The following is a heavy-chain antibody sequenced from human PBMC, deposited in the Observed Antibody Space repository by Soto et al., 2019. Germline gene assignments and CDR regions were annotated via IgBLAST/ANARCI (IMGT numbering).Heavy chain of an antibody. CDR2: ISAYNGNT. J-gene: IGHJ5*02. CDR3: ARDHTFLESKKPVGWFDP. D-gene: IGHD3-3*01. Sequence: GASVKVSCKASGYTFTSYGISWVRQAPGQGLEWMGWISAYNGNTNYAQKLQGRVTMTTDTSTSTAYMELRSLRSDDTAVYYCARDHTFLESKKPVGWFDPWGQGTLVTVSS. CDR1: GYTFTSYG. V-gene: IGHV1-18*01.